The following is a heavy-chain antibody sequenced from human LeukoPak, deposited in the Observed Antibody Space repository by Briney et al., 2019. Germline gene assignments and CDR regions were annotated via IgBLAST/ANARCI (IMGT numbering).Heavy chain of an antibody. CDR3: ASHSYGYNH. V-gene: IGHV3-7*01. D-gene: IGHD3-16*01. Sequence: PGGSLRLSCAASGIIITSYWMSWVRQTPGKGLEWVANIKQDGSEKNYVDSVEGRFTIFRDNARNSLYLQMNSLRAEDTAVYYCASHSYGYNHWGQGTLVIVSS. J-gene: IGHJ5*02. CDR2: IKQDGSEK. CDR1: GIIITSYW.